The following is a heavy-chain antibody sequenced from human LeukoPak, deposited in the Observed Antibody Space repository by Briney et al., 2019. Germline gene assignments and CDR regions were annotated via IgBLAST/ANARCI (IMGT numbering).Heavy chain of an antibody. CDR1: GGSISSSNW. V-gene: IGHV4-4*02. Sequence: SGTLSLTCAVSGGSISSSNWWGWVRQPPGKGLEWIGEIYHSGSPNYNPSLKSRVTISVDKSRNHFSLNLSSVTAADTAVYYCARVNINNWHSCDYWGQGTLVTVSS. CDR2: IYHSGSP. CDR3: ARVNINNWHSCDY. J-gene: IGHJ4*02. D-gene: IGHD1-1*01.